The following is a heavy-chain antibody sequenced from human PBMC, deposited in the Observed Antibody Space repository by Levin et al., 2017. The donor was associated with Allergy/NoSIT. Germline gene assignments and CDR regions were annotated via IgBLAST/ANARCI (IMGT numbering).Heavy chain of an antibody. V-gene: IGHV1-69*13. D-gene: IGHD5-18*01. CDR1: GGTFSHYA. CDR2: IVPVFGST. CDR3: MTRSAYSYGHYYFDY. Sequence: SVKVSCKASGGTFSHYALSWVRQAPGQGFEWMGGIVPVFGSTNYAQKFHGRVTITADESTSTANMELSSLRSDDTAVYYCMTRSAYSYGHYYFDYWGQGTLVTVSS. J-gene: IGHJ4*02.